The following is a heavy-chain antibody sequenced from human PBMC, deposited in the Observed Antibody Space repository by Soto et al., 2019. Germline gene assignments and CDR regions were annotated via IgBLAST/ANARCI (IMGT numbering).Heavy chain of an antibody. CDR1: GYTFTSYG. D-gene: IGHD4-17*01. V-gene: IGHV1-18*01. J-gene: IGHJ4*02. CDR3: ASSIGVAVTTYFDY. Sequence: ASVKVSCKASGYTFTSYGISWVRQAPGQGLEWMGWISAYNGNTNYAQKLQGRVTMTTDTSTSTAYMELRSLRSDDTAMYYCASSIGVAVTTYFDYWGQGTLVTVSS. CDR2: ISAYNGNT.